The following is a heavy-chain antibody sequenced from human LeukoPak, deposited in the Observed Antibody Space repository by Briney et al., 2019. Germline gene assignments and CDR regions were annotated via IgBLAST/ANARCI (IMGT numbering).Heavy chain of an antibody. CDR1: GFTFSSYE. Sequence: GGSLRLSCAASGFTFSSYEMNWVRQAPGKGLEWVSYISSSGSTIYYADSVKGRFTISRDNAKNSLYLQMNSLRAEDTAVYYCARDADYGVTGTLFDYRGQGTLVTVSS. CDR3: ARDADYGVTGTLFDY. V-gene: IGHV3-48*03. CDR2: ISSSGSTI. D-gene: IGHD4-17*01. J-gene: IGHJ4*02.